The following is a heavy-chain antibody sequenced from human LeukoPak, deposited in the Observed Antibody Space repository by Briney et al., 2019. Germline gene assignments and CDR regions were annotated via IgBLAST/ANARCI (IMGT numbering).Heavy chain of an antibody. Sequence: GGSLRLSCAASGFTFDDYAMHWVRQAPGKGLEWVSGISWNSGSIGYADSVKGRFTISRDNAKNSLYLQMNSLRAEDTALYYCAKGRDKYQLLSKNWFDPWGQGTLITVSS. CDR2: ISWNSGSI. J-gene: IGHJ5*02. D-gene: IGHD2-2*01. CDR3: AKGRDKYQLLSKNWFDP. V-gene: IGHV3-9*01. CDR1: GFTFDDYA.